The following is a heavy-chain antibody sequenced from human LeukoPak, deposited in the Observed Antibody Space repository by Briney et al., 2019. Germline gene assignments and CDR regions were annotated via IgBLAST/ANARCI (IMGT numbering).Heavy chain of an antibody. D-gene: IGHD6-25*01. Sequence: GASVKVSCKASGYTFTSYDINWVRQATGQGLEWMGWMNPNSGNTGYAQKFQGRVTMTRNTSISTAYMELSSLRSEDTAVYYCARSRGIAAPYYYYYYGMDVWGQGTTVTVSS. V-gene: IGHV1-8*01. CDR2: MNPNSGNT. CDR3: ARSRGIAAPYYYYYYGMDV. J-gene: IGHJ6*02. CDR1: GYTFTSYD.